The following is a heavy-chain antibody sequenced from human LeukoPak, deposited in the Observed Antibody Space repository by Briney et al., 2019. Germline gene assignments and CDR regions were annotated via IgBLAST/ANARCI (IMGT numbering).Heavy chain of an antibody. CDR2: IYYSRST. J-gene: IGHJ6*03. V-gene: IGHV4-59*01. CDR3: ARGAFDILTGYYYCYYMDV. CDR1: GGSISSYY. D-gene: IGHD3-9*01. Sequence: PSETLSLTCTVSGGSISSYYWSWIRQPPGKGLEWSEYIYYSRSTNYNPSLKNRVTISVDTSKNQFSLKLSSVTAADTAVYYCARGAFDILTGYYYCYYMDVWGKGTTVTVSS.